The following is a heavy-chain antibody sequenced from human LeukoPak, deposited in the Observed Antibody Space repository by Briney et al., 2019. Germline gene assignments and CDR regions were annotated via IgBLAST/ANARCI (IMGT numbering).Heavy chain of an antibody. CDR3: ARTLPYYDSSGYYHDETRNFDY. V-gene: IGHV1-69*04. D-gene: IGHD3-22*01. J-gene: IGHJ4*02. CDR1: GGTFSSYA. CDR2: IIPILGIA. Sequence: ASVKVSCKASGGTFSSYAISWVRQAPGQGLEWMGRIIPILGIANYAQKFQGRVTITADKSTSTAYMELSSLRSEDTAVYYCARTLPYYDSSGYYHDETRNFDYWGQGTLVTVSS.